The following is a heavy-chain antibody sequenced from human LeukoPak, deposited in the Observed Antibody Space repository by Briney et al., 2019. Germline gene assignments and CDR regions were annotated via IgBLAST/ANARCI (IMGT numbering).Heavy chain of an antibody. CDR1: GFTFGDCA. J-gene: IGHJ4*02. D-gene: IGHD1-1*01. Sequence: GGSLRLSCTASGFTFGDCAMSWIRQAPGKGLEWVGFIRSKAYGETADYAASVKGRFTISRDDSKAIAYLQMNSLKTEDTAVYHCTRDRGAYNLYDYWGQGTLVTVSS. CDR3: TRDRGAYNLYDY. CDR2: IRSKAYGETA. V-gene: IGHV3-49*03.